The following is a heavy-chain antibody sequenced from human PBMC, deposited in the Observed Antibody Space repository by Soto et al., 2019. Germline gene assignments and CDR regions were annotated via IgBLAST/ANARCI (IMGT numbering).Heavy chain of an antibody. CDR1: GGSISSTNSY. CDR3: ARVNTSAWGGF. D-gene: IGHD6-25*01. J-gene: IGHJ4*02. CDR2: INYGGTT. V-gene: IGHV4-39*01. Sequence: QLQLQESGPGLVKPWETPSLTCIVSGGSISSTNSYWGWIRQPPGMGLEWIGTINYGGTTYYNPSLRSRVTISVDTSKNQFTLRLSAVTAADTAVYYGARVNTSAWGGFWGQGALVTVSA.